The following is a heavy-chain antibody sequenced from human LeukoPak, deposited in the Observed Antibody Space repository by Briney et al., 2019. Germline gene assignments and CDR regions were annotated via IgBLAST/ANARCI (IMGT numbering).Heavy chain of an antibody. Sequence: PSETLSLTCSVSGGSISSGGYYWSWIRQHPGKGLEWIGYIYYSGSTYYNPSLKSRVTISVDTSKNQFSLKLSSVTAADTAVYYCARDHEEYFDYWGQGTLVTASS. D-gene: IGHD2/OR15-2a*01. V-gene: IGHV4-31*03. CDR2: IYYSGST. CDR3: ARDHEEYFDY. CDR1: GGSISSGGYY. J-gene: IGHJ4*02.